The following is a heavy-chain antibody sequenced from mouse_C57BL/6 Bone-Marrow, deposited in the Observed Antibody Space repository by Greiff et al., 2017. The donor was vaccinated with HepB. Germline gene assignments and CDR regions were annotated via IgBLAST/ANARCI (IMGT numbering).Heavy chain of an antibody. Sequence: QVQLQQSGAELARPGASVKLSCKASGYTFTSYGISWVKQRTGQGLEWIGEFYPRSGNTDYNEKFKGKATLTADKSSSTAYMALRSLTSEDSAVYFCARWDSSGPVFAYWGEGTLVTVSA. J-gene: IGHJ3*01. CDR2: FYPRSGNT. D-gene: IGHD3-2*02. CDR1: GYTFTSYG. CDR3: ARWDSSGPVFAY. V-gene: IGHV1-81*01.